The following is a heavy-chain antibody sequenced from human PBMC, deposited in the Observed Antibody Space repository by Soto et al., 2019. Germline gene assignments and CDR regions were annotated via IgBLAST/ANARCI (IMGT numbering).Heavy chain of an antibody. V-gene: IGHV3-30*18. CDR2: ISHDESDK. D-gene: IGHD2-21*01. Sequence: QVQLVESGGGVVQPGTSLRLSCAASGFIFSGDGMHWVRQAPGKGLEWVAAISHDESDKDYADSVKGRFTISRDNSKNTLHLQVNSLRDEDTAVYYCAKDPRMIALCGLDVWGQGTTVIVSS. CDR1: GFIFSGDG. CDR3: AKDPRMIALCGLDV. J-gene: IGHJ6*02.